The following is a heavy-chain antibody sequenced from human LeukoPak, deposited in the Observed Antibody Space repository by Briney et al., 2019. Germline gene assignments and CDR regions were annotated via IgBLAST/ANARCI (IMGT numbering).Heavy chain of an antibody. Sequence: GGSLRLSCAASGFTFSSYAMSWVRQAPGKGLEWVSAISGSGGSTYYADSVKGRFTISRDNSKNMLYLQMNSLRAEDTAVYYCAKDRLVCSSTSCYTSFDYWGQGTLVTVSS. CDR1: GFTFSSYA. V-gene: IGHV3-23*01. CDR2: ISGSGGST. CDR3: AKDRLVCSSTSCYTSFDY. J-gene: IGHJ4*02. D-gene: IGHD2-2*02.